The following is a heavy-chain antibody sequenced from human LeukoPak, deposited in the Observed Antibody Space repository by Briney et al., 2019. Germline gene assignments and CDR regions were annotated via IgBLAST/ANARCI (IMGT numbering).Heavy chain of an antibody. CDR2: IKEDGSAK. D-gene: IGHD5-24*01. CDR1: GFTFSTSW. Sequence: GGSVRLSCVDSGFTFSTSWMAWVRQATGKGLEWVANIKEDGSAKNYVGSVRGRFTVSRDNAKKSVYLEMNSLRAEDTAVYYCARDRAYNRFDYWGQGTLVTVSS. V-gene: IGHV3-7*01. J-gene: IGHJ4*02. CDR3: ARDRAYNRFDY.